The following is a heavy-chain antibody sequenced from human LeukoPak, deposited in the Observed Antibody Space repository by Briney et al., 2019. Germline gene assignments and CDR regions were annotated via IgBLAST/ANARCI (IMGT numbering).Heavy chain of an antibody. CDR3: ARGEWDLLFDY. CDR1: GGSISGYS. J-gene: IGHJ4*02. D-gene: IGHD1-26*01. V-gene: IGHV4-59*01. Sequence: SETLSLTCATSGGSISGYSWSWIRQPPGKGLEWVGYIFYSGSTNYNPSLKSRVTISVNTSKNQFSLKLSSVTAADTAVYYCARGEWDLLFDYWGQGTLVTVSS. CDR2: IFYSGST.